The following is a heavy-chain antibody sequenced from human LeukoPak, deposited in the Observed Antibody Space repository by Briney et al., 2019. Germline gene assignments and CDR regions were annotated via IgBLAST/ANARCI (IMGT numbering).Heavy chain of an antibody. V-gene: IGHV3-7*01. CDR2: IKQDGTEK. CDR3: ARDGFVGAADY. J-gene: IGHJ4*02. D-gene: IGHD6-13*01. CDR1: GFIFSGYW. Sequence: GGSLRLSCAASGFIFSGYWMNWVRQAPGKGLEWVANIKQDGTEKQYVDSVRGRFTISRDNAKNSLYLQMNSLRVEDTAVYYCARDGFVGAADYWGQGTLVTVSS.